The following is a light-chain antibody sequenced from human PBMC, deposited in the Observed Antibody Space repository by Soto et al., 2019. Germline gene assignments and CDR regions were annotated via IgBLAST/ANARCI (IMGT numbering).Light chain of an antibody. CDR3: CTDAGSYKV. CDR2: HVS. Sequence: QSALTQPSSVSGSPGQSVTISCTGTSSDVGAYDYVSWYQQHPGKAPKLLIYHVSKRPSGVPDRFSGSKSGNTASLTISGLQAEDEADYYCCTDAGSYKVFGIGTKLTVL. CDR1: SSDVGAYDY. J-gene: IGLJ1*01. V-gene: IGLV2-11*01.